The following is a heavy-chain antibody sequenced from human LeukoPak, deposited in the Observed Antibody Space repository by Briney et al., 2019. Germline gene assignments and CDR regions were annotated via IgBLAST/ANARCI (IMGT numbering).Heavy chain of an antibody. V-gene: IGHV3-53*01. Sequence: PGGSLRLSCAASGFTVSSNYMSWVRQAPGKGLEWVSVIYSGGSTYYADSVKGRFTISRDNSKNTLYLQMNSLRAEDTAVYYCARAVAAAPFDYWGQGTLATVSS. CDR3: ARAVAAAPFDY. J-gene: IGHJ4*02. CDR2: IYSGGST. CDR1: GFTVSSNY. D-gene: IGHD6-13*01.